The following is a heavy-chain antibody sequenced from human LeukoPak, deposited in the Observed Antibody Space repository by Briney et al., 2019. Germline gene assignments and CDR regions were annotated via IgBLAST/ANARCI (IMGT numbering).Heavy chain of an antibody. V-gene: IGHV4-59*01. Sequence: SETLSLTCAVSGVSFDDYYWSWIRQPPGKGLEWIGYIYYSGSTNYNPSLKSRVTISVDTSKNQFPLKLSSVTAADTAVYYCARGIAAAGNPFDYWGQGTLVTVSS. CDR2: IYYSGST. D-gene: IGHD6-13*01. J-gene: IGHJ4*02. CDR3: ARGIAAAGNPFDY. CDR1: GVSFDDYY.